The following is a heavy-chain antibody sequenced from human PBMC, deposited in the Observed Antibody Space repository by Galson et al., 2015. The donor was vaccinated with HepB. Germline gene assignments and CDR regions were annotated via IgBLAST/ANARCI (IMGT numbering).Heavy chain of an antibody. Sequence: SLRLSCAASGFTFSSYGMHWVRQAPGKGLEWVAVISYDGSNKYYADSVKGRFTISRDNSKNTLYLQMNSLRAEDTAVYYCARDPDSSDEDSPYYFDYWGQGTLVTVSS. CDR3: ARDPDSSDEDSPYYFDY. J-gene: IGHJ4*02. D-gene: IGHD3-22*01. CDR2: ISYDGSNK. V-gene: IGHV3-30*03. CDR1: GFTFSSYG.